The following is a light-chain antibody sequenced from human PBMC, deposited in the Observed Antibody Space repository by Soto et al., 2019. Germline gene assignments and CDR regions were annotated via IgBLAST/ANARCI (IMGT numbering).Light chain of an antibody. CDR3: QQYNDWPPLT. Sequence: EIVLTQSPGTLSLSPGERATLSCRASQSVSSSYLAWYQQKPGQAPRLLIYGASSRATGIPARFSGSGSGTEFTLTISSLQSEDFALYYCQQYNDWPPLTFGGRSKVAIK. CDR2: GAS. V-gene: IGKV3D-15*01. J-gene: IGKJ4*01. CDR1: QSVSSSY.